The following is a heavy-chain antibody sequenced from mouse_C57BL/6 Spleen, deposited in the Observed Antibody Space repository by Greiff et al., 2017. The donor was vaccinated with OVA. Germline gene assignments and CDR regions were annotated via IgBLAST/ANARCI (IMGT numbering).Heavy chain of an antibody. CDR2: IDPETGGT. CDR1: GYTFTDYE. J-gene: IGHJ2*01. CDR3: TRDYSSDY. D-gene: IGHD2-5*01. V-gene: IGHV1-15*01. Sequence: VKVVESGAELVRPGASVTLSCKASGYTFTDYEMHWVKQTPVHGLEWIGAIDPETGGTAYNQKFKGKAILTADKSSSTAYMELRSLTSEDSAVYYSTRDYSSDYWGQGTTLTVSS.